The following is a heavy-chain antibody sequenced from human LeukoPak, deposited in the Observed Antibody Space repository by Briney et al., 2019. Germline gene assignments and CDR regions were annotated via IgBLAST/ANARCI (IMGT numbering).Heavy chain of an antibody. V-gene: IGHV3-23*01. J-gene: IGHJ4*02. D-gene: IGHD2-2*01. CDR2: ISSSGGST. Sequence: GGSLRLSCAASGFTFSSYAMNWVRQAPGKGLEWVSGISSSGGSTSYADSVKGRFTISRDNSKNTLYLQMNSLRAEDTAVYYCAKKGYAFDYWGQGTLVTVSS. CDR1: GFTFSSYA. CDR3: AKKGYAFDY.